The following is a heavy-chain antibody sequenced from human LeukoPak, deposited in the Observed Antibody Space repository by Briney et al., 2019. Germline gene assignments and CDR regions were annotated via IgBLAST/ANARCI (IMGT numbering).Heavy chain of an antibody. Sequence: TSETLSLTCTVSGGSISSGDYYWSWIRQPPGKGLEWIGYIYYSGSTYYNPSLKSRVTISVDTSKNQFSLKLSSVTAADTAVYYCARADDNYVWGSYRPVKFDPWGQGTLVTVSS. CDR1: GGSISSGDYY. V-gene: IGHV4-30-4*08. J-gene: IGHJ5*02. D-gene: IGHD3-16*02. CDR2: IYYSGST. CDR3: ARADDNYVWGSYRPVKFDP.